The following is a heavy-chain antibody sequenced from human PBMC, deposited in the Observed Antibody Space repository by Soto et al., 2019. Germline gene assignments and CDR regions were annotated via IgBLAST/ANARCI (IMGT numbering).Heavy chain of an antibody. Sequence: SETLSLTCAVYGGSLSGYYWTWIRQPPGKGLEWIGEVNPGGITNYSPSVKSRLKISLDTSKKEVSLEMTSVTAADTAVYYCGRVAIKMAIQSIDSWRPGTLVTVSS. CDR3: GRVAIKMAIQSIDS. V-gene: IGHV4-34*01. CDR1: GGSLSGYY. CDR2: VNPGGIT. J-gene: IGHJ4*02.